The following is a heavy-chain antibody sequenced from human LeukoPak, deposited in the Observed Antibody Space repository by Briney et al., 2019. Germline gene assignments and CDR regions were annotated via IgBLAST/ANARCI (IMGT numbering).Heavy chain of an antibody. D-gene: IGHD3-10*01. CDR1: GYTFTSYY. CDR3: ARDTRNYYGSGSYPIDP. V-gene: IGHV1-46*01. Sequence: ASVKVSRKASGYTFTSYYMHWVRQAPGQGLEWMGIINPSGGSTSYAQKLQGRVTMTRDTSTSTVYMELSSLRSEDTAVYYCARDTRNYYGSGSYPIDPWGQGTLVTVSS. J-gene: IGHJ5*02. CDR2: INPSGGST.